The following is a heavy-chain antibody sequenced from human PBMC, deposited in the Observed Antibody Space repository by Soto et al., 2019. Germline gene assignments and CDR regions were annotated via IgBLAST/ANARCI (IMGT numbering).Heavy chain of an antibody. Sequence: SETLSLTCNVSGGSISDFYWSWIRQSPGKRLEWIGYLYYTGSTNYNSALKSRVTISLDTSKNQFSLQVRSVTAADTAVYYCARGGGYDFRSSQAPPIDVWGQGTTVTVSS. D-gene: IGHD3-3*01. CDR2: LYYTGST. CDR3: ARGGGYDFRSSQAPPIDV. CDR1: GGSISDFY. V-gene: IGHV4-59*01. J-gene: IGHJ6*02.